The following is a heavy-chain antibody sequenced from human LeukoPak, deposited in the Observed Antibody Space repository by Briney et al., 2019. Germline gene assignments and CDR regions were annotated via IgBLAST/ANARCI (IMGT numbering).Heavy chain of an antibody. V-gene: IGHV1-69*05. Sequence: GASVKVSCKASGGTFSSYAISWVRQAPGQGLEWMGGIIPIFGTANYAQKFQGRVTITTDESTSTAYMELSSLRSEDTAVYYCARGGRGSGSYYKEGRYYFDYWGQGTLVTVSS. CDR1: GGTFSSYA. D-gene: IGHD3-10*01. J-gene: IGHJ4*02. CDR2: IIPIFGTA. CDR3: ARGGRGSGSYYKEGRYYFDY.